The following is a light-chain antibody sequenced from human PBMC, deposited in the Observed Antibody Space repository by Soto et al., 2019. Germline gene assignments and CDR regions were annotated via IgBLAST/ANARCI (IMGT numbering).Light chain of an antibody. V-gene: IGLV2-8*01. CDR2: EVT. J-gene: IGLJ2*01. Sequence: QSALTQPPSASGSPGQSVTISCTGTSSDVGGYGYVSWYQQHPGKAPKLMTFEVTKRASGVPNRFSGSKSGNTASLTVSGLQAEDEADYYCSSYAGINTDVVFGGGTKVTVL. CDR1: SSDVGGYGY. CDR3: SSYAGINTDVV.